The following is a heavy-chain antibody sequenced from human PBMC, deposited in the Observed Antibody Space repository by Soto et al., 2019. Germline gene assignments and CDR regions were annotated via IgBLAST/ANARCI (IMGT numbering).Heavy chain of an antibody. CDR3: ARHWSRGYSYGYLNP. J-gene: IGHJ5*02. D-gene: IGHD5-18*01. CDR1: GGSISTYF. V-gene: IGHV4-59*08. Sequence: SETLWLTCTVSGGSISTYFWSWIRQPPGKGLEWIGYIYYSGSTNYNPSLKSRVTISVDTSKNQFSLKLSSVTAADTAVYYCARHWSRGYSYGYLNPWGQGTLVTVS. CDR2: IYYSGST.